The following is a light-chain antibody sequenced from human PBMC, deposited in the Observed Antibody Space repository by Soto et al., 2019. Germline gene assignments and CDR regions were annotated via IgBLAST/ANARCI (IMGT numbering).Light chain of an antibody. CDR3: SSYAGSNNFV. CDR2: EVS. V-gene: IGLV2-8*01. Sequence: QSALTQPPSASGPPGQSVTISCTGTNKEVGGYNYVSWYQQHPGKAPKLMIYEVSKRPSGVPDRFSGSKSGNTASLTVSGLQAEDEADYYCSSYAGSNNFVFGTGTKVTVL. J-gene: IGLJ1*01. CDR1: NKEVGGYNY.